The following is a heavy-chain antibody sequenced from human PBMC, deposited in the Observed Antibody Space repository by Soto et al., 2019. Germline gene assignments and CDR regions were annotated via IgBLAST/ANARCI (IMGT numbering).Heavy chain of an antibody. CDR3: AKHSDMNGYYSDY. CDR1: GFTFRNYA. J-gene: IGHJ4*02. D-gene: IGHD3-22*01. CDR2: ISGSGSDT. V-gene: IGHV3-23*01. Sequence: PGGSLRLSCAASGFTFRNYAVTWVRQAPGKGLEWVSLISGSGSDTYYADSVKGRFTISRDNSKNTLYLQMNGLRVEDTAVYYCAKHSDMNGYYSDYWGQGTLVTVSS.